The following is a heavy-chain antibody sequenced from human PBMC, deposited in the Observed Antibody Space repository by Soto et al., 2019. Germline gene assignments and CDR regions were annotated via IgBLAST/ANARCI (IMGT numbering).Heavy chain of an antibody. J-gene: IGHJ4*02. CDR1: GYTFTSYG. CDR3: ARDLADDFEEPVNDFDY. D-gene: IGHD3-16*01. Sequence: QVQLVQSGAEVKKPGASVKVSCKASGYTFTSYGISWLRQAPGQGLEWMGWISAYNGNTNYAQKLQGRVTMTTDTPTSTAYMELRSLRSDDTAVYYCARDLADDFEEPVNDFDYWGQGTLVTVSS. V-gene: IGHV1-18*01. CDR2: ISAYNGNT.